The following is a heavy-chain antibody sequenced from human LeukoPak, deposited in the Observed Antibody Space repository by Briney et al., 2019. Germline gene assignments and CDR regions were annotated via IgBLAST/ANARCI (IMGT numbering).Heavy chain of an antibody. D-gene: IGHD4-23*01. V-gene: IGHV4-39*01. CDR1: GGSISSSSYY. CDR2: IYYSGST. Sequence: SETLSLTCTVSGGSISSSSYYWGWIRQPPGTGLEWIGSIYYSGSTYYNPSLKSRVTISVDTSKNQFSLKLSSVTAADTAVYYCARRTVVPPGAFDIWGQGTMVTVSS. J-gene: IGHJ3*02. CDR3: ARRTVVPPGAFDI.